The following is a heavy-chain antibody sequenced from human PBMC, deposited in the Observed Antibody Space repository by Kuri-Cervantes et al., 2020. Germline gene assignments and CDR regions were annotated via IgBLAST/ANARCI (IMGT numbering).Heavy chain of an antibody. J-gene: IGHJ5*02. CDR3: TTETYNWNRATSSWFDP. D-gene: IGHD1-20*01. V-gene: IGHV3-15*01. CDR2: ISDGGTT. Sequence: GESLKISCAASGFTFDDYGMSWVRQAPGKGLEWLGRISDGGTTDYAAPVKGRFTISRDDSKDTLYLQMNSLKTEDTAVYYCTTETYNWNRATSSWFDPWGQGTLVTVSS. CDR1: GFTFDDYG.